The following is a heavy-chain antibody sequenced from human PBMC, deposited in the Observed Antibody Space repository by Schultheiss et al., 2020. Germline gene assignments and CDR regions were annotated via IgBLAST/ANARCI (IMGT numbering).Heavy chain of an antibody. V-gene: IGHV3-48*04. CDR1: GFTFSSYA. D-gene: IGHD5-24*01. CDR3: ARDDGFDY. Sequence: GGSLRLSCAASGFTFSSYAMHWVRQAPGKGLEWVSSISSSSSTINYADSVKGRFTISRDNAKNSLYLQMNSLRAEDTAVYYCARDDGFDYWGQGTLVTVSS. CDR2: ISSSSSTI. J-gene: IGHJ4*02.